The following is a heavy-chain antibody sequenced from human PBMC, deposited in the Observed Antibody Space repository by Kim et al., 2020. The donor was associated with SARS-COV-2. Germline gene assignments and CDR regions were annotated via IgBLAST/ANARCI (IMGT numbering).Heavy chain of an antibody. CDR3: AKDKFVCSGGSCYSPGYFFDY. D-gene: IGHD2-15*01. Sequence: GGSLRLSCEASGFTFDDYSMHWVRQGPGKGLEWVALITWDGGSTYYADSVKGRFTISRDNSKNSLYVQMNSLRSEDTALYYCAKDKFVCSGGSCYSPGYFFDYGGQGTLVTVSS. J-gene: IGHJ4*02. V-gene: IGHV3-43*01. CDR1: GFTFDDYS. CDR2: ITWDGGST.